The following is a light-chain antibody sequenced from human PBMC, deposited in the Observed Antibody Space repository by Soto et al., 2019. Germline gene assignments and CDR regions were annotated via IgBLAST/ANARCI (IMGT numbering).Light chain of an antibody. J-gene: IGKJ1*01. Sequence: DIQMTQSPSTLSASVGDRVTITCRASQSFSSCLAWYQQKPGKAPKLLIYKASSLESGVPARFSGSGSGTEFTLTISSLQPDDFAAYYCQQYNSYPWAFGQGTKVEIK. CDR2: KAS. V-gene: IGKV1-5*03. CDR1: QSFSSC. CDR3: QQYNSYPWA.